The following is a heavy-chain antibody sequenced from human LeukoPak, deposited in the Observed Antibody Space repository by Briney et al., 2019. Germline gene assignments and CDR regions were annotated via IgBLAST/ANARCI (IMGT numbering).Heavy chain of an antibody. D-gene: IGHD1-14*01. CDR3: ARAGAPGGLRPYHYYY. CDR1: GYIFSDYW. Sequence: ASVKVSCKASGYIFSDYWIHWVRQAPGRGLECLGWIDPASGITNQPQKFQGRITVTRDTPASTVYMDLTGLTTDDTALYYCARAGAPGGLRPYHYYYWGQGTLVTVSS. V-gene: IGHV1-2*02. CDR2: IDPASGIT. J-gene: IGHJ4*02.